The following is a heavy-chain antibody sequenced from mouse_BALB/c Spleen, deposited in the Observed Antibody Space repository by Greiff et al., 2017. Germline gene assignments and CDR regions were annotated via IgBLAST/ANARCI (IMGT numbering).Heavy chain of an antibody. CDR3: AIGGLWGAMDY. CDR1: GYAFSSYW. V-gene: IGHV1-80*01. D-gene: IGHD1-1*02. Sequence: QVQLKESGAELVRPGSSVKISCKASGYAFSSYWMNWVKQRPGQGLEWIGQIYPGDGDTNYNGKFKGKATLTADKSSSTAYMQLSSLTSEDSAVYVCAIGGLWGAMDYWGQGTSVTVSS. CDR2: IYPGDGDT. J-gene: IGHJ4*01.